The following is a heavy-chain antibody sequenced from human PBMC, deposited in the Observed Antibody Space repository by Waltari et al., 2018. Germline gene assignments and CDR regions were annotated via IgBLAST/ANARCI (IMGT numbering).Heavy chain of an antibody. CDR1: GGSIRSYF. CDR3: ASGPLYYYYIDV. J-gene: IGHJ6*03. V-gene: IGHV4-59*01. CDR2: IYSTGIT. Sequence: QVQLQELGSGLVKPSETLSLTCAVSGGSIRSYFWSWIRQPPGKGLEWIGYIYSTGITSYNPSLKSRVTISVDTSNNQFSLKLGSVTAADTAVYYCASGPLYYYYIDVWGKGTTVTVSS.